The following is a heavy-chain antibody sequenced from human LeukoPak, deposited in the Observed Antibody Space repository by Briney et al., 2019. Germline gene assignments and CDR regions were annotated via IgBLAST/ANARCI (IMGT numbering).Heavy chain of an antibody. CDR3: ASIGGFIAVEQVDY. D-gene: IGHD6-19*01. CDR2: IYHSGST. V-gene: IGHV4-30-2*01. CDR1: GGSISSGGYS. Sequence: SETLSLTCAVSGGSISSGGYSWSWIRQPPGKGPEWIGYIYHSGSTYYNPSLKSRVTISVDRSKNQFSLKLSSVTAADTAVYYCASIGGFIAVEQVDYWGQGTLVTVSS. J-gene: IGHJ4*02.